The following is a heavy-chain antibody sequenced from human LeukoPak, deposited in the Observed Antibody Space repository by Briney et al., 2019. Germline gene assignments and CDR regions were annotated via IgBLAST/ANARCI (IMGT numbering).Heavy chain of an antibody. CDR3: TTAGNYRFDF. D-gene: IGHD1-7*01. J-gene: IGHJ4*02. CDR2: MNSGGTTT. Sequence: GGSLRLSCAAPGFTFSSSWMHWVRQAPGEGLVWVSRMNSGGTTTNYADSVQGRFTISRDNARNTLFLQMNSLRADDTAVYYCTTAGNYRFDFWGQGTLVTVS. CDR1: GFTFSSSW. V-gene: IGHV3-74*01.